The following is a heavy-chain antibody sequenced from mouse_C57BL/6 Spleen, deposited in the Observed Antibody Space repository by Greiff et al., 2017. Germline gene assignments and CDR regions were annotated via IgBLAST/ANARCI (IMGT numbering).Heavy chain of an antibody. CDR2: ISDGGSYT. CDR1: GFTFSSYA. Sequence: EVQRVESGGGLVKPGGSLKLSCAASGFTFSSYAMSWVRQTPEKRLEWVATISDGGSYTYYPDNVKGRFTISRDNAKNNLYLQMSHLKSEDTAMYYCASDGYYVPMDYWGQGTSVTVSS. V-gene: IGHV5-4*01. J-gene: IGHJ4*01. D-gene: IGHD2-3*01. CDR3: ASDGYYVPMDY.